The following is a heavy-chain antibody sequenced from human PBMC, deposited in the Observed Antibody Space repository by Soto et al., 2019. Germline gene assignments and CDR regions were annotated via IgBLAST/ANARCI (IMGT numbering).Heavy chain of an antibody. V-gene: IGHV3-30*18. Sequence: GGSLRLSCAASGFTFSSYGMHWVRQAPGKGLEWVAVISYDGSNKYYADSVKGRFTISRDNSKNTLYLQMNSLRAGDTAVYYCAKEIVVVAAANSGYFDYWGQGTLVTVSS. CDR3: AKEIVVVAAANSGYFDY. CDR1: GFTFSSYG. CDR2: ISYDGSNK. J-gene: IGHJ4*02. D-gene: IGHD2-15*01.